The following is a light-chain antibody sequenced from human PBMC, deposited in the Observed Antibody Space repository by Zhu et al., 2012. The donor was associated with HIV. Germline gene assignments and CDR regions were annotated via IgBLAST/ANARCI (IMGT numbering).Light chain of an antibody. CDR1: QSISRY. V-gene: IGKV1-39*01. Sequence: DIQMTQSPSSLSASVGDRVTITCRASQSISRYLNWYQQKLGKAPQLLIHGASSLQSGVPSRFTGSGSGTDFTLTITGLQPDDFATYYCQQSYSIPPLTFGGGTKVEIK. J-gene: IGKJ4*01. CDR3: QQSYSIPPLT. CDR2: GAS.